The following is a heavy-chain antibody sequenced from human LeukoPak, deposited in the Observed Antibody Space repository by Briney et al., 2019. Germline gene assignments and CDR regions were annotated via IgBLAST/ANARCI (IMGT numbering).Heavy chain of an antibody. Sequence: GGSLRLSCAASGFTFSSYAMSWVRQAPGKGLEWVSAISGSGGSTYYADSVKGRFTISRDNSKNTLYLQMNSLRAEDTAVYYCAKEVSIAVAGYYYYYYMDVWGKGTTVTVSS. CDR2: ISGSGGST. CDR1: GFTFSSYA. CDR3: AKEVSIAVAGYYYYYYMDV. J-gene: IGHJ6*03. V-gene: IGHV3-23*01. D-gene: IGHD6-19*01.